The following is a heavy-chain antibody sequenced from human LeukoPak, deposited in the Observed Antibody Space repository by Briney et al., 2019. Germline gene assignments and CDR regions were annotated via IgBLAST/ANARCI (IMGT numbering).Heavy chain of an antibody. V-gene: IGHV1-3*03. D-gene: IGHD5-24*01. Sequence: ASVKVSCKPSGYTFTKYAMHWVRQAPGQTIEWLAWINPANGYTRYSQHFQDRVTVSSDTSADTAYTELSSLRSEDKAIYFCAIRDGHTDHWGQGTLVTVSS. J-gene: IGHJ4*02. CDR1: GYTFTKYA. CDR3: AIRDGHTDH. CDR2: INPANGYT.